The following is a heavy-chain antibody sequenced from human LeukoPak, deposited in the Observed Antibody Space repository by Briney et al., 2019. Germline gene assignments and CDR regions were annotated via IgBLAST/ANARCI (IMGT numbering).Heavy chain of an antibody. D-gene: IGHD3-3*01. CDR1: GYTFTGYY. J-gene: IGHJ4*02. CDR3: ARNDFWMDSDY. Sequence: ASVKVSCKATGYTFTGYYMHWVRQAPGQWLEWMGWINPNSGGTNYAQKFQGRVTMTRDTSISTAYMELSRLRSDDTAVYYCARNDFWMDSDYWGQGTLVTVSS. CDR2: INPNSGGT. V-gene: IGHV1-2*02.